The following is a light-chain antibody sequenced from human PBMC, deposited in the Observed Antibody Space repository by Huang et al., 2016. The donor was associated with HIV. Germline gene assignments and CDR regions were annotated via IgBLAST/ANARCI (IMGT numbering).Light chain of an antibody. CDR1: QSIGKQ. CDR2: KAS. V-gene: IGKV1-39*01. Sequence: DIQMTQSPSSLSASVGDTVTITCRASQSIGKQVHLDQQKPGKAPNLLIYKASNLQSGVPSRFSGSGSGTDFTLTIRGLQPEDFAVYYCQQSYSSWWTFGQGTKVEI. CDR3: QQSYSSWWT. J-gene: IGKJ1*01.